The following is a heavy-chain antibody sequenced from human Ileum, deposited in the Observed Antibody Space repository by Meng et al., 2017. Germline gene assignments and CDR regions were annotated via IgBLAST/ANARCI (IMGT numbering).Heavy chain of an antibody. D-gene: IGHD6-6*01. CDR2: IYYSGGT. CDR3: AHSSSSSSFGFDY. CDR1: GGSVSSAAYY. J-gene: IGHJ4*02. V-gene: IGHV4-61*08. Sequence: SETLSLTCTVSGGSVSSAAYYWNWHPQPPGKGLEWIGYIYYSGGTTYSPSLNSRVTISIDTAKNQLSLKVSSVTAADTAVYYCAHSSSSSSFGFDYWGQGTLVTVSS.